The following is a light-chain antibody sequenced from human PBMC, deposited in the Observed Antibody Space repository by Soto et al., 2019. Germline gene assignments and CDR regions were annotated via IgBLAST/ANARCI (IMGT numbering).Light chain of an antibody. CDR2: EVS. Sequence: QSALTQPASVSGSPGQSITISCTGTSSDVGAYNYVSWYQQHPGKAPKLIIYEVSNRPSGVSDRFSGTKSGNTASLTISGLQAEDGADYYCSSYTTSSTVWVFGGGTKVTVL. CDR1: SSDVGAYNY. CDR3: SSYTTSSTVWV. J-gene: IGLJ3*02. V-gene: IGLV2-14*01.